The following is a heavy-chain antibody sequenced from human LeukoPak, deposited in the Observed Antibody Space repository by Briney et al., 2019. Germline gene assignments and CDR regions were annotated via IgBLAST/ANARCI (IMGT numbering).Heavy chain of an antibody. CDR1: GGSISSYY. D-gene: IGHD3-22*01. CDR2: IYYSGST. V-gene: IGHV4-39*01. J-gene: IGHJ4*02. CDR3: ARHQDDSSGYYYTASFDY. Sequence: SETLSLTCTVSGGSISSYYWSWIRQPPGKGLEWIGSIYYSGSTYYNPSLKSRVTISVDTSKNQFSLKLSSVTAADTAVYYCARHQDDSSGYYYTASFDYWGQGTLVTVSS.